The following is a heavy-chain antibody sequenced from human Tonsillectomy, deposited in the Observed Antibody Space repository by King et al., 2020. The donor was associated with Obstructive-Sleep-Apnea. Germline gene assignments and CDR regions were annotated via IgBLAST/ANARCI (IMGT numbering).Heavy chain of an antibody. D-gene: IGHD3-22*01. J-gene: IGHJ4*02. CDR2: INSDGSST. CDR1: GFTFSSYW. CDR3: ARAGTYYYDSSGYYYAPLHFDY. V-gene: IGHV3-74*01. Sequence: VQLVESGGGLVQPGGSLRLSCAASGFTFSSYWMHWVRQAPGKGLVWVSRINSDGSSTSYADSVKGRFTISRDNAKNTLYLQMNSLRAEDTAVYYCARAGTYYYDSSGYYYAPLHFDYWGQGTLVTVSS.